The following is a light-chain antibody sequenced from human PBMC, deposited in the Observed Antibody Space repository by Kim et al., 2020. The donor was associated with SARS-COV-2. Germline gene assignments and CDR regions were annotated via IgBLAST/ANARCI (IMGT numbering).Light chain of an antibody. V-gene: IGLV6-57*02. Sequence: KTVTITYTGNGEPIACNHEQWYQQLPGSAPTTVIYDDNQRPSGVPDRFSGSIDRSSNSASLTIPGLKTEDEADYFCQSYDSSNHAVFGGGTQLTVL. CDR3: QSYDSSNHAV. CDR2: DDN. CDR1: GEPIACNH. J-gene: IGLJ3*02.